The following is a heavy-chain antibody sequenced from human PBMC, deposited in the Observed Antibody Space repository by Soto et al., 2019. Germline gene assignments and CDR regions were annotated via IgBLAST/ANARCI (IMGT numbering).Heavy chain of an antibody. CDR3: ARLLWFGELSGYYGMDV. Sequence: SETLSLTCTVSGGSISSGGYYWSWIRQHPGKGLEWIGYIYYSGSTYYNPSLKSRVTISVDTSKNQFSLKLSSFTAADTAVYYCARLLWFGELSGYYGMDVWGQGTTVTVSS. V-gene: IGHV4-31*03. J-gene: IGHJ6*02. CDR2: IYYSGST. D-gene: IGHD3-10*01. CDR1: GGSISSGGYY.